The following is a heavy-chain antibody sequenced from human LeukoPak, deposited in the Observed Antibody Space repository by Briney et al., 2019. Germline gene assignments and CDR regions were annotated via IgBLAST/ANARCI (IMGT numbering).Heavy chain of an antibody. CDR3: AKMSARVVPAPGYDH. J-gene: IGHJ4*02. V-gene: IGHV3-33*03. Sequence: PGGSLRLSCAASGFTFSSHGMHWVSQAPGKGLEWVAVIWPDGSIKYYAESAKGRFTISRDNSKSTLYLQMNSLRAEDTALYYCAKMSARVVPAPGYDHWGQGTLVTVSS. CDR2: IWPDGSIK. D-gene: IGHD2-2*01. CDR1: GFTFSSHG.